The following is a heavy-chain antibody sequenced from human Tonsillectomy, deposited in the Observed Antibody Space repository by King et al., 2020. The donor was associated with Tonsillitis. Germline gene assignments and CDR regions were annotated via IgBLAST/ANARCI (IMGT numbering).Heavy chain of an antibody. CDR3: VKAPRSTSWVMVV. Sequence: VQLVESGGVVVQPGGSLRLSCEASGFTFDDYTMHWVRQAPGKGLEWVSLISWDGDSTYYADSVKGRFTISRDNSKNYLYLQMNSLRTEDTDLYYCVKAPRSTSWVMVVWGQGTTVTVSS. CDR1: GFTFDDYT. D-gene: IGHD2-2*01. J-gene: IGHJ6*02. CDR2: ISWDGDST. V-gene: IGHV3-43*01.